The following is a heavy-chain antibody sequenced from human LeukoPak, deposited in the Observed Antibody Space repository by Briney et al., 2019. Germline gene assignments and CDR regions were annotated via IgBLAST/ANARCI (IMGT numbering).Heavy chain of an antibody. CDR3: ARVAMVRGVIVNGWGMDV. Sequence: PGGSLRLSCAASGFTFSDYYMSWIRQAPGKGLEWVSYISSSGSTIYYADSVKGRFTISRDNAKNSLYLQMNSLRAEDTAVYYCARVAMVRGVIVNGWGMDVWGQGTTVTVSS. J-gene: IGHJ6*02. D-gene: IGHD3-10*01. V-gene: IGHV3-11*01. CDR1: GFTFSDYY. CDR2: ISSSGSTI.